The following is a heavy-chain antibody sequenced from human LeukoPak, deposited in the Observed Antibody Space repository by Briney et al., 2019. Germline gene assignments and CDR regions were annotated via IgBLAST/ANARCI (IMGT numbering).Heavy chain of an antibody. Sequence: SETLSLTCTVSGGSISSYYWSWIRQPPGKGLEWIGYIYYSGSTNYNPSLKSRVTISVDTSKNQFSLKLSSVTAADTAVYYCARGYYYYDSRDDAFDIWGQGTMVTVSS. CDR3: ARGYYYYDSRDDAFDI. D-gene: IGHD3-22*01. CDR2: IYYSGST. J-gene: IGHJ3*02. V-gene: IGHV4-59*12. CDR1: GGSISSYY.